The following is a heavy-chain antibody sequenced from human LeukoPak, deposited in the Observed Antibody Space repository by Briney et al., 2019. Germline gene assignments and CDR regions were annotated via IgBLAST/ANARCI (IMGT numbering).Heavy chain of an antibody. D-gene: IGHD1-7*01. CDR2: IIPIFGTA. Sequence: ASVKVSCKASGGTFSSYAISWVRQAPGQGLEWMGGIIPIFGTANYAQKFQGRVTITTDESTSTAYMELGSLRSEDTAVYYCARDNYAGANWFDPWGQGTLVTVSP. CDR3: ARDNYAGANWFDP. J-gene: IGHJ5*02. V-gene: IGHV1-69*05. CDR1: GGTFSSYA.